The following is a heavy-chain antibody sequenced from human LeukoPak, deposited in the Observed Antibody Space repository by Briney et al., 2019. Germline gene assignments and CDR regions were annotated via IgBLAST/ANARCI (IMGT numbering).Heavy chain of an antibody. V-gene: IGHV4-59*12. CDR3: ASTGRHFYGSGSNVKPWPDGMDV. CDR2: ISDSGSA. CDR1: GVSISGYY. Sequence: PSETLSLTCTVSGVSISGYYWTWIRQSPGKGVEWIGYISDSGSASYSPSLQSRVTISTDTSKNQFSLILRSVTVADTAVSYCASTGRHFYGSGSNVKPWPDGMDVWGQGTTVTVSS. D-gene: IGHD3-10*01. J-gene: IGHJ6*02.